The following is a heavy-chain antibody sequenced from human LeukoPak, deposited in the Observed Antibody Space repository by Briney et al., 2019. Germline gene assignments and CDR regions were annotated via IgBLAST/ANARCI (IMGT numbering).Heavy chain of an antibody. CDR2: IYYSGST. CDR3: ASGITMIVVVMYWDAFDI. J-gene: IGHJ3*02. D-gene: IGHD3-22*01. CDR1: GGSISSSSYY. V-gene: IGHV4-39*01. Sequence: SETPSLTCTVSGGSISSSSYYWGWIRQPPGKGLEWIGNIYYSGSTHYNPSLKSRVTISVDTSKNQFSLKLSSVTAAGTAVYYCASGITMIVVVMYWDAFDIWGQGTMVTVSS.